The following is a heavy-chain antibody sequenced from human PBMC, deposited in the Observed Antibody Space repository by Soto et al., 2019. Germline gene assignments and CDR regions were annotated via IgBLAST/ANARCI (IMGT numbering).Heavy chain of an antibody. D-gene: IGHD2-21*02. Sequence: QVQLVQSGAEVKKPGASVKVSCKASGDTFTDYYIHWVRQAPGQGLEWMGTVNPSGGHTTYAQHFRGRVTMTRDTSTSTLYMELTSLTSEDTAVYYCARAGHVVVVTAALDYWGQGTLVTVSS. CDR2: VNPSGGHT. V-gene: IGHV1-46*01. J-gene: IGHJ4*02. CDR1: GDTFTDYY. CDR3: ARAGHVVVVTAALDY.